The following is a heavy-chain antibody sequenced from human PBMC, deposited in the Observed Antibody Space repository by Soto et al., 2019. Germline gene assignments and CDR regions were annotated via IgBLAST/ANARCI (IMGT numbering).Heavy chain of an antibody. Sequence: AVKVSCKASGGTFSMYAISWVLQSPLQWLDWMGGIIPIFGTANYAQKFQGRVTITADESTSTAYMELSSLRSEDTAVYYCARVVGSWYPPDAFDIWGQGTMVTVSS. CDR1: GGTFSMYA. D-gene: IGHD6-13*01. CDR2: IIPIFGTA. V-gene: IGHV1-69*13. CDR3: ARVVGSWYPPDAFDI. J-gene: IGHJ3*02.